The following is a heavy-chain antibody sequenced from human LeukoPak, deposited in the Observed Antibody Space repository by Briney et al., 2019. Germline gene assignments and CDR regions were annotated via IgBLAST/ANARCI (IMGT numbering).Heavy chain of an antibody. Sequence: ASETLSLTCAVYGGSFSGYYWSWIRQPPGKGLEWIGEINHSGSTNYNPSLKSRVTISVDTSKNQFSLKLSSVTAADTAVYYCARRVTYYYGSGSRNMYNWFDPWGQGPWSPSPQ. CDR3: ARRVTYYYGSGSRNMYNWFDP. CDR2: INHSGST. CDR1: GGSFSGYY. V-gene: IGHV4-34*01. J-gene: IGHJ5*02. D-gene: IGHD3-10*01.